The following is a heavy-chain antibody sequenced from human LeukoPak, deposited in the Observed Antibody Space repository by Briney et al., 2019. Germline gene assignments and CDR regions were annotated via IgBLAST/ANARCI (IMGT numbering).Heavy chain of an antibody. J-gene: IGHJ1*01. CDR3: TRVRALAAAGTGARYFQD. CDR2: SNPSSGGT. V-gene: IGHV1-2*02. Sequence: ASVKVSCKASGYTFIDYHIHWLRQAPGQGRQWMGWSNPSSGGTNYAQKFHGRVTITRDTSTNTAYMELSRLRSDDTAVYFCTRVRALAAAGTGARYFQDWGQGTLVTVSS. CDR1: GYTFIDYH. D-gene: IGHD6-13*01.